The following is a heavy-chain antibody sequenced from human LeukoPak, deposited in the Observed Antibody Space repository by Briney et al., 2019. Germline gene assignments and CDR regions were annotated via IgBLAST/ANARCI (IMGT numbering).Heavy chain of an antibody. J-gene: IGHJ4*02. CDR2: ISAYNGNT. Sequence: GASVKVSCKASGYTFTSYGISWVRQAPGQGLEWMGWISAYNGNTNYAQKLRGRVTMTTDTSTSTAYMELRSLRSDDTAVYYCARDRPTSLIRVNYFDYWGQGTLVTVSS. V-gene: IGHV1-18*01. CDR1: GYTFTSYG. CDR3: ARDRPTSLIRVNYFDY. D-gene: IGHD2-21*01.